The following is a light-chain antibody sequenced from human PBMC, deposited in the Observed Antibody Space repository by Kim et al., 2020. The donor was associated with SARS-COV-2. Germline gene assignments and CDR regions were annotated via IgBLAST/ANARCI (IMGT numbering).Light chain of an antibody. CDR1: SSDVGGFNY. CDR3: SSYTRSTTFV. Sequence: LTQPASVSGSPGQSITISCTGTSSDVGGFNYVSWYQQHPGKAPKVLIYDVTKRPSGVSNRFSGSKSGSTASLTISGLQADDEADYYCSSYTRSTTFVFGGGTQLTVL. J-gene: IGLJ2*01. V-gene: IGLV2-14*03. CDR2: DVT.